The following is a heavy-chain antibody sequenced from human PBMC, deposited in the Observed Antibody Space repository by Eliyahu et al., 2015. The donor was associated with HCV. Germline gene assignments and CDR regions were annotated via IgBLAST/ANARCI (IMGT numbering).Heavy chain of an antibody. CDR2: FFRTRNP. D-gene: IGHD2-15*01. CDR3: ARQVPNSCGGVRCFEDY. Sequence: QVQLQESGPGLVKPSETLSLXXXVSGXXIGSGYYWGWVRQPPGKGLEWIGSFFRTRNPDYNPSLGSRVTISVDTSKNQFSLKLSSVTAADTAIYYCARQVPNSCGGVRCFEDYWGQGTLVTVSS. J-gene: IGHJ4*02. V-gene: IGHV4-38-2*01. CDR1: GXXIGSGYY.